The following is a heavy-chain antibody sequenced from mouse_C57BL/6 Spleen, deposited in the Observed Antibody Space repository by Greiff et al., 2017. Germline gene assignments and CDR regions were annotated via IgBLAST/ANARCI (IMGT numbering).Heavy chain of an antibody. J-gene: IGHJ3*01. D-gene: IGHD2-4*01. CDR1: GYTFTSYW. Sequence: VQLQQSGAELVKPGASVKLSCKASGYTFTSYWMHWVKQRPGQGLEWIGMIHPNSGSTNYNEKFKSKATLTVDKSSSTAYMQLSSLTSEDSAVYYCARYDYGDGGFAYWGQGTLVTVSA. V-gene: IGHV1-64*01. CDR3: ARYDYGDGGFAY. CDR2: IHPNSGST.